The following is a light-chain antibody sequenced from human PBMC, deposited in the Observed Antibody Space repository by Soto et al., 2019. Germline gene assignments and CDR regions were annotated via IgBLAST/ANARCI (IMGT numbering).Light chain of an antibody. CDR1: QSVSSSY. J-gene: IGKJ5*01. CDR2: GAS. Sequence: EIVLTQSPGTLSLAPGERATLSCRASQSVSSSYLAWYQQKPGQPPRLLIYGASTRATGVPARFSGSGSGTEFTLTISRLQSEDFAVYYCQQYNNWPPITFGQGTRLEIK. V-gene: IGKV3-15*01. CDR3: QQYNNWPPIT.